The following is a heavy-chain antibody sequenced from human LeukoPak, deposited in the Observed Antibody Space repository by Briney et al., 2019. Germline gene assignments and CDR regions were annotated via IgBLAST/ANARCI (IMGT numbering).Heavy chain of an antibody. Sequence: GGSLRLSCAASGFTFSSYGMHWVRQAPGKGLGWVVGIWYDGSNKYYADSVKGRFTISRDNSKNTLYLQMNSLSAEDTAVYYCAKDLGDYSNYGPDYWGQGTLVTVSS. CDR1: GFTFSSYG. D-gene: IGHD4-11*01. V-gene: IGHV3-33*06. J-gene: IGHJ4*02. CDR2: IWYDGSNK. CDR3: AKDLGDYSNYGPDY.